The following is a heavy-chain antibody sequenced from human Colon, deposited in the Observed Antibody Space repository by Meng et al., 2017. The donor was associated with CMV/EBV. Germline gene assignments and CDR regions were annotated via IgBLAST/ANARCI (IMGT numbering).Heavy chain of an antibody. J-gene: IGHJ4*02. Sequence: GESLKISCAASGFTFSSYWMTWVRQAPGKGLEWVVNIKQDGSETHYVDSVKGRFTVSRDNAKKSVYLQMNNLRAEDTAVYYCTRLGGSKPFDYWGQGTLVTVSS. D-gene: IGHD3-16*01. V-gene: IGHV3-7*01. CDR1: GFTFSSYW. CDR3: TRLGGSKPFDY. CDR2: IKQDGSET.